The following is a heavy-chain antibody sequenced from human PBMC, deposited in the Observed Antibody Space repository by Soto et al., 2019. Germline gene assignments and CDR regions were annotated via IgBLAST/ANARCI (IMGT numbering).Heavy chain of an antibody. V-gene: IGHV1-18*01. Sequence: ASVKVSCKASGYTFTSDGISWVRQAPGQGLEWMGWISAYNGNTNYAQKLQGRVTMTTDTSTSTAYMELRSLRSDDTAVYYCARLFFSGYYYPNDYWGQGTLVTDSS. D-gene: IGHD3-9*01. J-gene: IGHJ4*02. CDR1: GYTFTSDG. CDR3: ARLFFSGYYYPNDY. CDR2: ISAYNGNT.